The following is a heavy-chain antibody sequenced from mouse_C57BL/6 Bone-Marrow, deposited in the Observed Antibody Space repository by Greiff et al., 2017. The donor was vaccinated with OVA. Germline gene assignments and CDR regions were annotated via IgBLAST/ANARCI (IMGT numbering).Heavy chain of an antibody. CDR3: ARNRAITTVVATLYYYAMDY. CDR2: IWSGGST. V-gene: IGHV2-2*01. CDR1: GFSLTSYG. D-gene: IGHD1-1*01. Sequence: VQLQQSGPGLVQPSQRLSITCTVSGFSLTSYGVHWVRQSPGKGLEWLGVIWSGGSTDYNAAFISRLSISKDNSKSQVFFKMNSLQADDTAIYYCARNRAITTVVATLYYYAMDYWGQGTSVTVSS. J-gene: IGHJ4*01.